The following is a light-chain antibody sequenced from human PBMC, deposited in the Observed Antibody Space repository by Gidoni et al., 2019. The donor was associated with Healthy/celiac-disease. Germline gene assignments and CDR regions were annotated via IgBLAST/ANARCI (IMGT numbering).Light chain of an antibody. CDR1: QSVLYSSNNKNY. CDR2: WAS. V-gene: IGKV4-1*01. J-gene: IGKJ1*01. CDR3: QQYYSTPQT. Sequence: DIVMTKSSDSLALSLGERATINCKSSQSVLYSSNNKNYLAWYQQKPGQPPKLLIYWASTRESGVPDRFSGSCSGTDFTLTISSLQAEDVAVYYCQQYYSTPQTFGQGTKVEIK.